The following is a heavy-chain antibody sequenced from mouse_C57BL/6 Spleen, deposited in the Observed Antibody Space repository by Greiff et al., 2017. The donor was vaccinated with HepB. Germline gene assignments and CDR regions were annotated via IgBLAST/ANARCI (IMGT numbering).Heavy chain of an antibody. CDR3: TRDDDGYGFAY. V-gene: IGHV5-9-1*02. J-gene: IGHJ3*01. D-gene: IGHD2-3*01. CDR2: ISSGGDYI. CDR1: GFTFSSYA. Sequence: EVKLMESGEGLVKPGGSLKLSCAASGFTFSSYAMSWVRQTPEKRLEWVAYISSGGDYIYYADTVKGRFTISRDNARNTLYLQMSSLKSEDTAMYYCTRDDDGYGFAYWGQGTLVTVSA.